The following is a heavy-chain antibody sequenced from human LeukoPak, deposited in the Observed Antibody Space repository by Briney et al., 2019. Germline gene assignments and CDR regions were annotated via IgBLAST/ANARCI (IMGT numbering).Heavy chain of an antibody. V-gene: IGHV1-69*13. D-gene: IGHD3-22*01. CDR1: GYTFTSYA. Sequence: SVKVSCKASGYTFTSYAISWVRQAPGQGLEWMGGIIPIFGTAKYAQKFQGRVTITADASTSTAYMELSSLRSEDTAVYYCVRGWDSSGQIPFLYWGQGTLVTVSS. J-gene: IGHJ4*02. CDR3: VRGWDSSGQIPFLY. CDR2: IIPIFGTA.